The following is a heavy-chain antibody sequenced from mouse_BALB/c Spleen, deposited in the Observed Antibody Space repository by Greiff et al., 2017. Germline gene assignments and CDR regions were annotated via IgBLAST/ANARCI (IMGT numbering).Heavy chain of an antibody. CDR1: GFSLTGYG. CDR3: ARSTMITTEDLYYAMDY. CDR2: IWGDGST. J-gene: IGHJ4*01. D-gene: IGHD2-4*01. V-gene: IGHV2-6-7*01. Sequence: QVQLQQSGPGLVAPSQSLSITCTVSGFSLTGYGVNWVRQPPGKGLEWLGMIWGDGSTDYNSALKSRLSISKDNSKSQVFLKMNSLQTDDTARYYCARSTMITTEDLYYAMDYWGQGTSVTVSS.